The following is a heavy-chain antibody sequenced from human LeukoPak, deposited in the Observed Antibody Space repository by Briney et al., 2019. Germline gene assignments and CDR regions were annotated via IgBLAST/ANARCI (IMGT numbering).Heavy chain of an antibody. V-gene: IGHV1-3*01. D-gene: IGHD3-10*01. Sequence: ASVKVSCKASGYTFTSYAMHWVRQAPGQRLEWMGWINAGNGNTRYSQKFQGRVTITRDTSASTAYMELSSLRSEDTAVYYCARDLPGEYLIDYWGQGTLVTVSS. CDR1: GYTFTSYA. J-gene: IGHJ4*02. CDR3: ARDLPGEYLIDY. CDR2: INAGNGNT.